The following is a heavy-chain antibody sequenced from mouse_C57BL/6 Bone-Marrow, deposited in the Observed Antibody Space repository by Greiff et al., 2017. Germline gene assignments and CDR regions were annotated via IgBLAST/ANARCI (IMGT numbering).Heavy chain of an antibody. CDR2: INYDGSST. CDR3: ARDQEGAMDY. D-gene: IGHD3-2*02. CDR1: GFTFSDYY. J-gene: IGHJ4*01. Sequence: EVKLMESEGGLVQPGSSMKLSCTASGFTFSDYYMAWVRQVPEKGLEWVANINYDGSSTYYLDSLKSRFIISRDNAKNILYLQMSSLKSEDTATYYCARDQEGAMDYWGQGTSVTVSS. V-gene: IGHV5-16*01.